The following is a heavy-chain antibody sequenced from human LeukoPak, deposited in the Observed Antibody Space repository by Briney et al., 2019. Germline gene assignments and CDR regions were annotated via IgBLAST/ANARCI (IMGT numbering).Heavy chain of an antibody. J-gene: IGHJ4*02. D-gene: IGHD3-22*01. V-gene: IGHV3-73*01. CDR3: TRRYYHDSSGFFLRDY. CDR2: IRSKANNYAT. Sequence: PGGSLRLSCAASGYTFSDSAMHWVRQASGKGLEWVGRIRSKANNYATVYGASVKGRFTISRDDSKNTAYLQMNSLKTEDTAVYYCTRRYYHDSSGFFLRDYWGQGTLVTVSS. CDR1: GYTFSDSA.